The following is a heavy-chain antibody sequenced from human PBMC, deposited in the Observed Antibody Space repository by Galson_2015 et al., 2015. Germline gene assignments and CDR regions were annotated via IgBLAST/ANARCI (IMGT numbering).Heavy chain of an antibody. J-gene: IGHJ5*02. V-gene: IGHV3-7*01. CDR2: IKQDGSEK. Sequence: SLRLSCAASGFTFSSYWMSWVRQAPGKGLEWVANIKQDGSEKYYVDSVKGRFTISRDNAKNSLYLQMNSLRAEDTAVYYCARDGRSSWYGVPLGGNWFDPWSQGTLVTVSS. D-gene: IGHD6-13*01. CDR1: GFTFSSYW. CDR3: ARDGRSSWYGVPLGGNWFDP.